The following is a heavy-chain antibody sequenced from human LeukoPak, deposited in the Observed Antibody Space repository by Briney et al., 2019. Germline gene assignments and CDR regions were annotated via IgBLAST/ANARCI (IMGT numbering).Heavy chain of an antibody. V-gene: IGHV3-23*01. Sequence: GGSLRLSCVASGFTFTDFFMSWVRQAPGKGLEWVSGISASGGDTYYADLVKGRFTISRDNFKNTLSLQMNNLRVEDTAIYYCAKDVRRCNGACTWGRGTLVTVSS. J-gene: IGHJ5*02. CDR2: ISASGGDT. CDR1: GFTFTDFF. CDR3: AKDVRRCNGACT. D-gene: IGHD2-8*01.